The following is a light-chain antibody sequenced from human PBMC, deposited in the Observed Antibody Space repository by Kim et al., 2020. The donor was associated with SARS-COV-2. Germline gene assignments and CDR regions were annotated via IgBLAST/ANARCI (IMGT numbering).Light chain of an antibody. CDR3: QQYNNWPPCT. Sequence: EIVMTQSPATLSVSPGERATLSCRASQSVSSNLPWYQQKPGQAPRLLIYGASTRATGIPARFSGSGSGTEFTLTISSLQSEDFAVYYCQQYNNWPPCTFGQGTKVDIK. CDR1: QSVSSN. CDR2: GAS. V-gene: IGKV3-15*01. J-gene: IGKJ1*01.